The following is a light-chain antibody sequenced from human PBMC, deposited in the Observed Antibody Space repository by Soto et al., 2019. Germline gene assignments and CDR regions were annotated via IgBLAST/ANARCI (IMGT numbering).Light chain of an antibody. CDR2: GNS. J-gene: IGLJ3*02. CDR3: QSYDDSLSGWV. V-gene: IGLV1-40*01. CDR1: SSNIGAGHA. Sequence: QSVLTQPPPVSGAPGQRVTISCTGSSSNIGAGHALHWYQHLPGAAPKLLMYGNSDRPSGVPDRFSGSKSGTSASLAITGLQPEDEADYYCQSYDDSLSGWVFGGGTKLTVL.